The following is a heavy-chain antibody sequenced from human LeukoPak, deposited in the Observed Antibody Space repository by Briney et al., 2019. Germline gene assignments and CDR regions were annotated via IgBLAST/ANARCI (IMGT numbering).Heavy chain of an antibody. V-gene: IGHV1-8*01. J-gene: IGHJ6*02. CDR3: ARGVTTRYYYYYYGMDV. CDR2: MNPNSGNT. Sequence: GASVKVSCKASGYTFTSYDINWVRQATGQGLEWMGWMNPNSGNTGYAQKFQGRVTMTRNTSISTAYMELSSLRSEDTAVYYCARGVTTRYYYYYYGMDVWGQGTTVTVYS. D-gene: IGHD4-17*01. CDR1: GYTFTSYD.